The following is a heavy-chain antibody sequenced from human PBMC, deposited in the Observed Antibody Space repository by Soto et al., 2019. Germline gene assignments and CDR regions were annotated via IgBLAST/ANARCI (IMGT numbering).Heavy chain of an antibody. J-gene: IGHJ6*02. CDR3: TREGSGSYYNYYYYYYGMDV. CDR1: GFTFGDYA. Sequence: GGSLRLSCTASGFTFGDYAMSWVRQAPGKGLEWVGFIRSKAYGGTTEYAASVKGRFTISRDDSKSIAYLQMNSLKTEDTAVYYCTREGSGSYYNYYYYYYGMDVWGQGTTVTVS. CDR2: IRSKAYGGTT. D-gene: IGHD3-10*01. V-gene: IGHV3-49*04.